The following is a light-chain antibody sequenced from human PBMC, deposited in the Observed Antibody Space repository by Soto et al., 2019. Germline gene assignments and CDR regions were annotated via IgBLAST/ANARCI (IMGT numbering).Light chain of an antibody. Sequence: QSVLTQPPSASGTPGQRVTISCSGSCSNIGLNTVNWYQQLPGTAPKLLIYTNNQRPSGVPDRFSGSKSGTSASLAISGLQSEDEADYYCAAWDGSLKGVLFGGGTKLTVL. V-gene: IGLV1-44*01. CDR1: CSNIGLNT. J-gene: IGLJ2*01. CDR2: TNN. CDR3: AAWDGSLKGVL.